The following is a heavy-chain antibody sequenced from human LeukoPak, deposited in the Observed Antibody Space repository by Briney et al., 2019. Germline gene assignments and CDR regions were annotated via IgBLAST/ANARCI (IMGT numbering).Heavy chain of an antibody. D-gene: IGHD3-10*01. CDR3: AKDSFDGSGSYFDY. Sequence: PGGSLRLSCAASGFTFDDYAMHWVRQAPGKGPEWVSGISWNSGSIGYADSVKGRFTISRDNAKNSLYLQMNSLRAEDTALYYCAKDSFDGSGSYFDYWGQGTLVTVSS. CDR2: ISWNSGSI. V-gene: IGHV3-9*01. J-gene: IGHJ4*02. CDR1: GFTFDDYA.